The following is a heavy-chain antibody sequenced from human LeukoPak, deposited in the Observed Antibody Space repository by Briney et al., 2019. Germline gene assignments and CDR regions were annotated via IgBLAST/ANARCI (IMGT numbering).Heavy chain of an antibody. CDR1: GFTFSSYS. Sequence: PGGSLRLSCAASGFTFSSYSMNWVRQAPGKGLGWVSYISSSSSTIYYADSVKGRFTISRDNAKNSLYLQMNSLRAEDTAVYYCGRERYYADFDYWGQGTLVTVSS. CDR3: GRERYYADFDY. D-gene: IGHD4-17*01. V-gene: IGHV3-48*01. CDR2: ISSSSSTI. J-gene: IGHJ4*02.